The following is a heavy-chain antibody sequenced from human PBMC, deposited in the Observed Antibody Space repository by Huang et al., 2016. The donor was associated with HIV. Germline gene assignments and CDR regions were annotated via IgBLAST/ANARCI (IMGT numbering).Heavy chain of an antibody. V-gene: IGHV3-30*02. CDR2: ILYDGNNY. CDR1: GFTFGSFG. J-gene: IGHJ4*02. Sequence: QVQLVESGGGVVQPGGSLRLSCTASGFTFGSFGMHCVRQAPGKGLEWVAFILYDGNNYYDEDSVRGRFTISRDNSKDTLYLQMNRLRPDDSAVYYCAKDLTYTFGRHFDYWGRGTLVTVSS. D-gene: IGHD3-3*01. CDR3: AKDLTYTFGRHFDY.